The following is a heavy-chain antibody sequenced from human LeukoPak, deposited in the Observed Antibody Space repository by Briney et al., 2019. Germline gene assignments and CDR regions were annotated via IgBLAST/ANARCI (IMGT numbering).Heavy chain of an antibody. CDR1: GFPFSDYY. Sequence: PGGSLRLSCAASGFPFSDYYMTWIRQAPGKGLEWVSSISSTDSYIYYADSVKGRFTISRDNAKNSLYLQMNSLRAEDTAVYYCARDYGDYNYYYGMDVWGQGTTVTVSS. D-gene: IGHD4-17*01. V-gene: IGHV3-11*04. CDR3: ARDYGDYNYYYGMDV. CDR2: ISSTDSYI. J-gene: IGHJ6*02.